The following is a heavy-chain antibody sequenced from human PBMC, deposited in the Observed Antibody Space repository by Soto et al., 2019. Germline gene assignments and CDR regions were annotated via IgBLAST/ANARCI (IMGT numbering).Heavy chain of an antibody. Sequence: GGSLRLSCAASGFTVSSNYMSWVRQAPGKGLEWVSVIYSGGSTYYADSVKGRFTISRDNSKNTLYLQMNSLRAEDTAVYYCARGREGAAAATNAFDIWGQGTMVTVSS. D-gene: IGHD6-13*01. CDR1: GFTVSSNY. J-gene: IGHJ3*02. CDR3: ARGREGAAAATNAFDI. V-gene: IGHV3-53*01. CDR2: IYSGGST.